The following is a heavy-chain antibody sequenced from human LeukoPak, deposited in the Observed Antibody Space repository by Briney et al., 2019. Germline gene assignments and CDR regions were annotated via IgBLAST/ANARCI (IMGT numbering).Heavy chain of an antibody. D-gene: IGHD3-22*01. J-gene: IGHJ4*02. CDR3: ARGSGETGGYYYVY. V-gene: IGHV1-69*13. Sequence: SVKVSCTASGGTFSSYAISWVRQAPGQGLEWMGGIIPIFGTANYAQKFQGRVTITADESTRTAYMELRTLRSEDTAIYYCARGSGETGGYYYVYWGRGTPVTVSS. CDR1: GGTFSSYA. CDR2: IIPIFGTA.